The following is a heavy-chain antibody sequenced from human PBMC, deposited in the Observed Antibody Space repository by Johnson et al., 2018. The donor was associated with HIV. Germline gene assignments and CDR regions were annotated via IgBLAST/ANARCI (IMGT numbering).Heavy chain of an antibody. D-gene: IGHD1-14*01. CDR3: ARETRYYAFDI. CDR2: IKQDGSEK. J-gene: IGHJ3*02. CDR1: GFTFSSYW. V-gene: IGHV3-7*05. Sequence: VQLVESGGGLVQPGGSLRLSCVASGFTFSSYWMSWVRQAPGKGLEWVATIKQDGSEKYYVDSVKGRFTISRDNAKNSLYLQMNSLRAEDTAMYYCARETRYYAFDIWGQGTMVTVSS.